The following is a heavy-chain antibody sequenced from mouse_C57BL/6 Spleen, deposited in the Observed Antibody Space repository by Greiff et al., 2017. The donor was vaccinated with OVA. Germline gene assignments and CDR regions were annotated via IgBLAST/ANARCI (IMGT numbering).Heavy chain of an antibody. J-gene: IGHJ4*01. CDR2: ISSGGSYT. CDR3: ARSLTGAMDY. CDR1: GFTFSSYG. Sequence: EVKLMESGGDLVKPGGSLKLSCAASGFTFSSYGMSWVRQTPDKRLEWVATISSGGSYTYYPDSVKGRFTLSRDNAKNTLYLQMSSLKSEDTAMYYCARSLTGAMDYWGQGTSVTVSS. V-gene: IGHV5-6*01.